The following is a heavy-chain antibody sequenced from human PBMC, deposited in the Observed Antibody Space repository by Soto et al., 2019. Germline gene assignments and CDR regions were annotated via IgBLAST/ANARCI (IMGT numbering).Heavy chain of an antibody. Sequence: QVQLVQSGAEVKKPGASVKVSCKASGYTFTTFGISWVRQAPGQGLEWMGWISAYNGYTNYAQKLQGRVTMTTDTSTSTAYMELRSLRSDDTAVYFCARDPTIFGVVQNYGMDVWGQGTTVTVSS. CDR3: ARDPTIFGVVQNYGMDV. CDR2: ISAYNGYT. D-gene: IGHD3-3*01. J-gene: IGHJ6*02. CDR1: GYTFTTFG. V-gene: IGHV1-18*01.